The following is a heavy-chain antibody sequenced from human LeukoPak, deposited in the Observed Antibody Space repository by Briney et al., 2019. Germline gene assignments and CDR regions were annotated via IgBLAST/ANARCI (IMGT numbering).Heavy chain of an antibody. CDR3: ARGFYRGASERSFDY. J-gene: IGHJ4*02. CDR1: GGSISSHY. CDR2: MYYSGST. D-gene: IGHD4-11*01. Sequence: NPSETLSLTCTVSGGSISSHYWSWIRQPPGKGLEWIGYMYYSGSTNYNPSLKSRVTISVDPSKNQFSLNLTSVTAADTAVYYCARGFYRGASERSFDYWGQGTLVTVSS. V-gene: IGHV4-59*11.